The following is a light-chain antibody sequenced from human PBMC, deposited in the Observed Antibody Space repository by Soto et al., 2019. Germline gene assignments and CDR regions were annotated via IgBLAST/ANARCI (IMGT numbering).Light chain of an antibody. V-gene: IGKV1-16*01. CDR3: LQYNTYPRT. CDR2: ATS. J-gene: IGKJ2*01. Sequence: DIQMTQSPSSLSASVGDRVTITCRASQGIGKYLAWFQQRPGQAPKSLIYATSTLQTGGPSRFSGSGSGTDFTLTISSLQPEDVATYYCLQYNTYPRTFGQGTKLEIK. CDR1: QGIGKY.